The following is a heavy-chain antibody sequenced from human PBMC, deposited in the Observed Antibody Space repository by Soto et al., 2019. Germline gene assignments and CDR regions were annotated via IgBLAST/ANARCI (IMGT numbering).Heavy chain of an antibody. CDR1: GYTLTELS. V-gene: IGHV1-24*01. D-gene: IGHD5-12*01. CDR3: ATGPSGYDSRGQFDY. J-gene: IGHJ4*02. CDR2: FDPEDGET. Sequence: ASVKVSCKVSGYTLTELSMHWVRQAPGKGLEWMGGFDPEDGETIYAQKYQGRVTMTEDTSTDTAYMELSSLRSEDTAVYYCATGPSGYDSRGQFDYWGQGTLVTVSS.